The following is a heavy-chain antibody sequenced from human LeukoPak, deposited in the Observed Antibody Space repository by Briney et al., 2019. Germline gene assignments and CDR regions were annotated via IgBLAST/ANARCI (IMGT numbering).Heavy chain of an antibody. CDR2: IYGADAA. V-gene: IGHV3-66*02. CDR3: VTSTGQQFIPYDY. J-gene: IGHJ4*02. D-gene: IGHD6-13*01. Sequence: GGSLRLSCAASGFNVSSNYMTWIRQAPGKGLEWVLLIYGADAAYYAESVRGRFMISRDNLKNTLFLQMNSLRVEDTAVYYCVTSTGQQFIPYDYWGQGTHVTVSS. CDR1: GFNVSSNY.